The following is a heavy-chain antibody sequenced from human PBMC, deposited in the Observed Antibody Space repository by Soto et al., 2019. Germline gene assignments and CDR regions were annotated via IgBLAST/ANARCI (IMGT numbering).Heavy chain of an antibody. J-gene: IGHJ3*02. Sequence: SETLSLTCAVYGGSFSGYYWSWIRQPPGKGLEWIGEINHSGSTNYNPSLKSRVTISVDASKNQFSLKLSSVTAADTAVYYCAREGVTHAFDIWGQGTMVTVSS. D-gene: IGHD5-18*01. CDR3: AREGVTHAFDI. CDR2: INHSGST. CDR1: GGSFSGYY. V-gene: IGHV4-34*01.